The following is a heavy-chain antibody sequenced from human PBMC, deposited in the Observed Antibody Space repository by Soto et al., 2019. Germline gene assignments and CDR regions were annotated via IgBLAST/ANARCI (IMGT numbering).Heavy chain of an antibody. D-gene: IGHD6-19*01. CDR3: ASRTSGWYFDY. J-gene: IGHJ4*02. CDR1: GFTFSSYW. V-gene: IGHV3-74*01. CDR2: INSDGSST. Sequence: PGGSLILSCAASGFTFSSYWMHWVRQAPGKGLVWVSRINSDGSSTSYADSVKGRFTISRDNAKNTLYLQMNSLRAEDTAVYYCASRTSGWYFDYWGQGTLVTVSS.